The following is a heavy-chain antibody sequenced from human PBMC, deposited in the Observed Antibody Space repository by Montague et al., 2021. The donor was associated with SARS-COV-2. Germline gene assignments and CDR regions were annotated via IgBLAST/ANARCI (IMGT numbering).Heavy chain of an antibody. D-gene: IGHD6-19*01. J-gene: IGHJ4*02. CDR3: ARTGYSNGWHSFDY. Sequence: SETLSLTCAVYGGSFSGYYWSWIRQPPGKGLEWIGEINHSGSTNYNPSLKRRVTISVDKSKNQFSLKLSSGTAADTAVYYCARTGYSNGWHSFDYWGQGTLVTVSS. CDR1: GGSFSGYY. V-gene: IGHV4-34*01. CDR2: INHSGST.